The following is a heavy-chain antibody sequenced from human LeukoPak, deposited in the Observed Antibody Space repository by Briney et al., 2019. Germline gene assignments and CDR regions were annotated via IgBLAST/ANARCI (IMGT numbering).Heavy chain of an antibody. CDR2: ISYDGSNK. CDR1: GFTFSSYA. CDR3: ARGSGYDYVWGSYLDY. Sequence: GSLRLSCAASGFTFSSYAMHWVRQAPGKGLEWVAVISYDGSNKYYADSVKGRFTISRDNSKNTLYLQMNSLRAEDTAVYYCARGSGYDYVWGSYLDYWGQGTLVTVSS. J-gene: IGHJ4*02. D-gene: IGHD3-16*02. V-gene: IGHV3-30-3*01.